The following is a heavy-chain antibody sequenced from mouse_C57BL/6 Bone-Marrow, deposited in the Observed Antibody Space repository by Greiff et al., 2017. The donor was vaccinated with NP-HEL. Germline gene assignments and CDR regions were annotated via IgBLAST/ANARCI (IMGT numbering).Heavy chain of an antibody. V-gene: IGHV5-17*01. J-gene: IGHJ4*01. CDR3: ARMDITTVVPYYYAMDY. CDR1: GFTFSDYG. Sequence: EVQGVESGGGLVKPGGSLKLSCAASGFTFSDYGMHWVRQAPEKGLEWVAYISSGSSTIYYADTVKGRFTISRDNAKNTLFLQMTSLRSEDTAMYYCARMDITTVVPYYYAMDYWGQGTSVTVSS. D-gene: IGHD1-1*01. CDR2: ISSGSSTI.